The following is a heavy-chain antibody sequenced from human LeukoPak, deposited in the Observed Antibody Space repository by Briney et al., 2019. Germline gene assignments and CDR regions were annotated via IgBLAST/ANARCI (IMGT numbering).Heavy chain of an antibody. CDR3: ARHGDHDRRIAVVADSYYYYGMDV. D-gene: IGHD2-15*01. J-gene: IGHJ6*02. V-gene: IGHV3-20*01. CDR1: GFTFDDYG. CDR2: INWNGGSI. Sequence: GGSLRLSCAASGFTFDDYGMSWVRQAPGKGLEWVSGINWNGGSIGYADSVKGRFTISRDNAKNSLYLQMNSLRAEDTALYHCARHGDHDRRIAVVADSYYYYGMDVWGQGTTVTVSS.